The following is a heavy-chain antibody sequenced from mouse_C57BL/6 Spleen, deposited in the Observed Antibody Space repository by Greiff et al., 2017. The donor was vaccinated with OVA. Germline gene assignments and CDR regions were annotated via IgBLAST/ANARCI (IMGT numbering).Heavy chain of an antibody. V-gene: IGHV5-4*03. Sequence: EVKLVESGGGLVKPGGSLKLSCAASGFTFSSYAMSWVRQTPEKRLEWVATISDGGSYTYYPDNVKGRFTISRDNAKNNLYLQMSHLKSEDTTMYYCARFTTLVATRAMDYWGQGTSLTVSS. J-gene: IGHJ4*01. CDR2: ISDGGSYT. D-gene: IGHD1-1*01. CDR3: ARFTTLVATRAMDY. CDR1: GFTFSSYA.